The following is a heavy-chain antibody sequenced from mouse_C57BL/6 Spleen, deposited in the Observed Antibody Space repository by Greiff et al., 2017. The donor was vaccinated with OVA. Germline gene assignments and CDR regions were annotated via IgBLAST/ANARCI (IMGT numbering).Heavy chain of an antibody. D-gene: IGHD2-3*01. CDR3: ARWGDGYYLDY. V-gene: IGHV1-81*01. Sequence: QVQLQQSGAELARPGASVKLSCKASGYTFTSYGISWVKQRTGQGLEWIGEIYPRSGNTYYNEKFKGKATLTADKSSSTAYMELRSLTSEDAAVYFCARWGDGYYLDYWGQGTTLTVSS. J-gene: IGHJ2*01. CDR2: IYPRSGNT. CDR1: GYTFTSYG.